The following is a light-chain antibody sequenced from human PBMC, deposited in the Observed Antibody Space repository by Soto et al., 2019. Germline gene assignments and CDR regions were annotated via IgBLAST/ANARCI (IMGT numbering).Light chain of an antibody. CDR3: QQYYCTPWT. CDR2: WAS. J-gene: IGKJ1*01. CDR1: QIVSYSSNNKNY. V-gene: IGKV4-1*01. Sequence: SQGSLSALQGKGPTITCRSIQIVSYSSNNKNYLAWYQQKPGQPPKLLIYWASTRESGVPDRFSGSGSGTDFTLTISSLQAQDVAVYYCQQYYCTPWTFGQGTKVDIK.